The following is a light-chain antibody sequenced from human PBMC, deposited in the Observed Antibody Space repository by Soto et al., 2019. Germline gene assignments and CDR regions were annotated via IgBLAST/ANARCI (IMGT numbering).Light chain of an antibody. V-gene: IGLV2-14*01. CDR3: SLCISDNRSYV. J-gene: IGLJ1*01. CDR1: SSDVGAYTS. Sequence: QSALTQPASVSGSPGQSITISCTGTSSDVGAYTSVSWYQHHPDKAPKVMIYGVNKRPSGVSLRFSGSKSGNTASLTISGLQADDEAHYYCSLCISDNRSYVFGTGTKVTVL. CDR2: GVN.